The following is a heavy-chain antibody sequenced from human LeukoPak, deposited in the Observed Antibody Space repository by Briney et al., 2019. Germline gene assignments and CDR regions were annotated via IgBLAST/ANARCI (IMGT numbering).Heavy chain of an antibody. CDR3: ARNGEVTMIVVADAFDI. V-gene: IGHV3-21*01. Sequence: GGSLRLSCAASGFTFSSYSMNWVRQAPGKGLEWVSSISSSSSYIYYADSVKGRFTISRDNAKNSPYLQMNSLRAEDTAVYYCARNGEVTMIVVADAFDIWGQGTMVTVSS. CDR2: ISSSSSYI. J-gene: IGHJ3*02. CDR1: GFTFSSYS. D-gene: IGHD3-22*01.